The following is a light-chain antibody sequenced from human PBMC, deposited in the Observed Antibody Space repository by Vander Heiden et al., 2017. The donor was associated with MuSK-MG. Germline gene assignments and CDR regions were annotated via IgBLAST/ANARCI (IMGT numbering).Light chain of an antibody. Sequence: DIQMTQSPSSLSASVGDRVTITSRASQSIASYFNWYQQKPGKAPKLLIYAASSFQSGVPSRFSGSGSGTDFTLTISSLQPEDFATYYCQQSYSTPQTFGQGTKVEIK. CDR1: QSIASY. CDR3: QQSYSTPQT. J-gene: IGKJ1*01. CDR2: AAS. V-gene: IGKV1-39*01.